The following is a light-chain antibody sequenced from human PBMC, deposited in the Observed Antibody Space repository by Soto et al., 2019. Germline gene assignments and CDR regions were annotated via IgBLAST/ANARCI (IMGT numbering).Light chain of an antibody. CDR3: QQRSNWPRLT. CDR1: QSVGSY. CDR2: DAS. V-gene: IGKV3-11*01. Sequence: EIVLTQSPVTLSLSPGERATLSCRASQSVGSYLAWYQQKPGQGPRLLIYDASNRATGIPARFTGSGSGTDFTLTISSLEPEDFAIYYCQQRSNWPRLTFGGGTKVEIK. J-gene: IGKJ4*01.